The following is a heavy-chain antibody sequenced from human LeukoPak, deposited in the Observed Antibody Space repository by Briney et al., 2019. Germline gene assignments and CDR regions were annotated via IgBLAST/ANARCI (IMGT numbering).Heavy chain of an antibody. V-gene: IGHV3-30*02. J-gene: IGHJ4*02. Sequence: GRSLRLSCAASGFTFSSYGMHWVRQAPGKGLEWVAVVRYDGSNKYYADFVKGRFTISRDNSKNTLYLQMNSLRGEDTAVYYCAQGSHYYGSGSHRRGHYFDYWGQGTLVTVSS. CDR2: VRYDGSNK. CDR1: GFTFSSYG. CDR3: AQGSHYYGSGSHRRGHYFDY. D-gene: IGHD3-10*01.